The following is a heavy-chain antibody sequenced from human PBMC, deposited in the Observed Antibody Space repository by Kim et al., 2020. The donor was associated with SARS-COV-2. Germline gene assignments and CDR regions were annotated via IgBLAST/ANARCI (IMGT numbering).Heavy chain of an antibody. V-gene: IGHV4-34*01. CDR1: GGSFSGYY. J-gene: IGHJ6*02. Sequence: SETLSLTCAVYGGSFSGYYWSWIRQPPGKGLEWIGEINHSGSTNYNPSLKSRVTISVDTSKNQFSLKLSSVTAADTAVYYCASPRGYCSSTSCYVPYYYYGMDVWGQGTTVTVSS. CDR3: ASPRGYCSSTSCYVPYYYYGMDV. D-gene: IGHD2-2*01. CDR2: INHSGST.